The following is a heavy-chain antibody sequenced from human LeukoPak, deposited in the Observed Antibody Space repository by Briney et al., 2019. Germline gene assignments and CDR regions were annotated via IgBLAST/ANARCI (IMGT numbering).Heavy chain of an antibody. CDR2: IIPIFGTA. D-gene: IGHD4-23*01. CDR3: ARSTTVVSHFDY. Sequence: GASVKVSCKASGGTFSSYAISWVRQAPGQGLEWMGGIIPIFGTANYAQKFQGRVTITADESTSTAYMELSSLRSEDTAVYYCARSTTVVSHFDYWGQGTLVTVSS. J-gene: IGHJ4*02. CDR1: GGTFSSYA. V-gene: IGHV1-69*13.